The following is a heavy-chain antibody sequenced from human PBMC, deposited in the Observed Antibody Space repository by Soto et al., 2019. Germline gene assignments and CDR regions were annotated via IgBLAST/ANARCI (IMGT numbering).Heavy chain of an antibody. V-gene: IGHV3-73*01. D-gene: IGHD4-17*01. CDR3: TRPGTVTKEPFDDY. CDR2: IRSKANSYAT. J-gene: IGHJ4*02. CDR1: GFTFSGSA. Sequence: GGSLSLSCAASGFTFSGSAMHWVRQASGKGLEWVGRIRSKANSYATAYAASVKGRFTISRDDSKNTAYLQMNSLKTEDTAVYYCTRPGTVTKEPFDDYWGQGTLVTVSS.